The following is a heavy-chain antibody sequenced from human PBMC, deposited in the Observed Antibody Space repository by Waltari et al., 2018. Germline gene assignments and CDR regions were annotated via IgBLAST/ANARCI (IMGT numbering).Heavy chain of an antibody. J-gene: IGHJ6*03. Sequence: EVQLVESGGGLVQPGGSLKLSCAASGFTFSGSAMHWVRQASGKGLEWVGRIRSKANSYATAYAASVKGRVTISRDDSKNTAYLQMNSLKTEDTAVYYCTRHGVIVGATRDYYYYMDVWGKGTTVTISS. V-gene: IGHV3-73*02. CDR2: IRSKANSYAT. CDR3: TRHGVIVGATRDYYYYMDV. CDR1: GFTFSGSA. D-gene: IGHD1-26*01.